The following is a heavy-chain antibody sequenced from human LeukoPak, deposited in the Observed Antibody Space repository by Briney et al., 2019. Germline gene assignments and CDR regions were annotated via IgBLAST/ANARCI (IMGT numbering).Heavy chain of an antibody. CDR1: GFSFSDSA. Sequence: GGSLRLSCAGSGFSFSDSAMHWVRQASGKGLEWVGRIRSKAYGDATAYAASVKGRFTIFRDDSQNTAFLQMNSLKTEDTAVYYCTRHVDPLYNDFWHWGQGTLVTVSS. CDR3: TRHVDPLYNDFWH. D-gene: IGHD3-3*01. CDR2: IRSKAYGDAT. V-gene: IGHV3-73*01. J-gene: IGHJ4*02.